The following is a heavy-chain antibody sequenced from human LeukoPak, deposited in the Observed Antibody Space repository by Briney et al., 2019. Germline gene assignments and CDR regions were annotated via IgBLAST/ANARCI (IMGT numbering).Heavy chain of an antibody. D-gene: IGHD6-19*01. CDR2: IYHSGST. Sequence: SETLSLTCTVSGGSISSYYWSWIRQPPGKGLEWIGYIYHSGSTYYNPSLKSRVTISVDKSKNQFSLKLNSVTAADTAVYYCARLTGYSSGWVDYWGQGTLVTVSS. V-gene: IGHV4-59*12. J-gene: IGHJ4*02. CDR3: ARLTGYSSGWVDY. CDR1: GGSISSYY.